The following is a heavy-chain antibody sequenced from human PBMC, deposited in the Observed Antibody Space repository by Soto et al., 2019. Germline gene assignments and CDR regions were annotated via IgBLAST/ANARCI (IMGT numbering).Heavy chain of an antibody. CDR2: IFANGST. Sequence: TSETLSLTCIVSGGSISEKYWNWVRQPPGKGLEWIGLIFANGSTYYNLSLKSRVTISVDTSKNQFSLKLSSVTAADTAVYYCARGRSYSSSSLVLGWFDPWGQGTLVTVSS. CDR1: GGSISEKY. CDR3: ARGRSYSSSSLVLGWFDP. D-gene: IGHD6-6*01. J-gene: IGHJ5*02. V-gene: IGHV4-4*09.